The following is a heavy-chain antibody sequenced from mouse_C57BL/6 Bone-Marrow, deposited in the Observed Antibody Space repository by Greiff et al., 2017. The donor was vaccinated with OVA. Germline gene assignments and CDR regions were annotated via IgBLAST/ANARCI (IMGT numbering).Heavy chain of an antibody. CDR2: IWTGGGT. D-gene: IGHD2-2*01. J-gene: IGHJ4*01. CDR1: GFSLTSYA. V-gene: IGHV2-9-1*01. CDR3: ARGGYYGYPYAMDY. Sequence: VQLVASGPGLVAPSQSLSITCTVSGFSLTSYAISWVRQPPGKGLEWLGVIWTGGGTNYNSALKSRLSISKDNSKSQVFLKMNSLQTDDTARYYCARGGYYGYPYAMDYWGQGTSVTVSS.